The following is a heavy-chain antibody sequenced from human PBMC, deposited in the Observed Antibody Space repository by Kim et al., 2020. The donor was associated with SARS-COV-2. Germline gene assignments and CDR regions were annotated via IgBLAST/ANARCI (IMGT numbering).Heavy chain of an antibody. CDR2: A. J-gene: IGHJ5*02. V-gene: IGHV1-69*01. Sequence: ANYAQKFQGRVTITADESTSTAYMELSSLRSEDTAVYYCARGRDPQFDPWGQGTLVTVSS. CDR3: ARGRDPQFDP.